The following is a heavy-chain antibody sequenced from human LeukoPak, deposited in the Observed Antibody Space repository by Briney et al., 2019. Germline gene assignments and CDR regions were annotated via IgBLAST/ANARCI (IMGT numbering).Heavy chain of an antibody. CDR3: ARDHTAMAKDDY. V-gene: IGHV1-69*05. CDR1: GGTFSSYA. J-gene: IGHJ4*02. Sequence: SVKVSCKASGGTFSSYAISWVRQAPGQGLEWMGGIIPIFGTANYAQKFQGRVTMTRDTSTSTVYMELSSLRSEDTAVYYCARDHTAMAKDDYWGQGTLVTVSS. D-gene: IGHD5-18*01. CDR2: IIPIFGTA.